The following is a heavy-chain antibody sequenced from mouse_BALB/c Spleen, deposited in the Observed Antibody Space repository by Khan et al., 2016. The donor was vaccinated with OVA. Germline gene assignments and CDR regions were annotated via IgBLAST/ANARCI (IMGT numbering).Heavy chain of an antibody. CDR1: GFTFSSYG. CDR2: ISSGGHYT. D-gene: IGHD2-5*01. CDR3: ARNSTRAKEDYYDMDD. Sequence: EVELVESGGDLVKPGGSLKLSCAASGFTFSSYGMSWVRQTPDKRLEWVATISSGGHYTYFPDSVRGRFTISRDNAKNTLYLQMSSLKSEDTAIYYGARNSTRAKEDYYDMDDWGQGTSVTVSS. V-gene: IGHV5-6*01. J-gene: IGHJ4*01.